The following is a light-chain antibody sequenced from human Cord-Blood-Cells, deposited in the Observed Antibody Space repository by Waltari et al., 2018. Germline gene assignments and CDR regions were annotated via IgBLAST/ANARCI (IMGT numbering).Light chain of an antibody. Sequence: DIQMTQSPSTLSASVGDRVTITFRASQSISSWLAWYQQKPGKAPKLLIYKASSLESGVPSRFCGSGSGTECTLTISSLQPDDFATYYCQQYNSYPRTFGQGTKVEIK. CDR2: KAS. J-gene: IGKJ1*01. V-gene: IGKV1-5*03. CDR3: QQYNSYPRT. CDR1: QSISSW.